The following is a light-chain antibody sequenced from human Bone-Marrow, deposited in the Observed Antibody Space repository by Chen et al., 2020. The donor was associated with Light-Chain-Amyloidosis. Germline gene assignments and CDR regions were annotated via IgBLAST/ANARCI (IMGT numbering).Light chain of an antibody. CDR2: GSS. CDR3: QQYGTSPLT. CDR1: QTISSNY. V-gene: IGKV3-20*01. J-gene: IGKJ4*01. Sequence: EIVLTQSPGTLSLSPGEGANLSCRASQTISSNYLTWYQQTFGQAPRLLIYGSSSRATGIPDRFTGRGAGTDFTLTINRLEPEDFAMYYGQQYGTSPLTFGGGTKVEIK.